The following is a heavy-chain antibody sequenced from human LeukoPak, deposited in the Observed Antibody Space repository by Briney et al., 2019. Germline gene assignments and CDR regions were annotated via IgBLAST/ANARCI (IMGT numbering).Heavy chain of an antibody. CDR2: ISYDGSNK. J-gene: IGHJ6*03. Sequence: GGSLRLSCAASGFTFSSYAMHWVRQAPGKGLEWVAVISYDGSNKYYADSVKGRFTISRDNSKNTLYLQMNSLGAEDTAVYYCSRDGNYYDSDYYYYMDVWGKGTTVTISS. CDR1: GFTFSSYA. V-gene: IGHV3-30*04. D-gene: IGHD3-22*01. CDR3: SRDGNYYDSDYYYYMDV.